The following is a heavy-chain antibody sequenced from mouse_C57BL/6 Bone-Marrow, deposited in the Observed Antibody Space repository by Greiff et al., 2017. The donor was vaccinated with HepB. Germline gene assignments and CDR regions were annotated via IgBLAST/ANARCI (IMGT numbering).Heavy chain of an antibody. CDR3: TKVLAAFDV. D-gene: IGHD1-3*01. CDR2: ISSGGDYI. V-gene: IGHV5-9-1*02. CDR1: GFTFSSYA. J-gene: IGHJ1*03. Sequence: EVQGVESGEGLVKPGGSLKLSCAASGFTFSSYAMSWVRQAPEKRLEWVAYISSGGDYIYYADTVKGRFTISRDNARNTLYLQMSSLKSEDTAMYYCTKVLAAFDVWGTGTTVTVSS.